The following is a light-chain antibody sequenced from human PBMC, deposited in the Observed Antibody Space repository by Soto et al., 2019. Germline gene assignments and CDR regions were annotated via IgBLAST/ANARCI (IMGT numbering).Light chain of an antibody. CDR2: AAS. Sequence: EIVMTQSPATLSVSPGEKATLSCSASQSVSNNLAWYQQKPGQAPRLLIYAASTRATGIPARFSGSGSGTEFTLTISSLQSEDFAVYYCQQYNNWLITFGQGTRLEIK. V-gene: IGKV3-15*01. CDR3: QQYNNWLIT. J-gene: IGKJ5*01. CDR1: QSVSNN.